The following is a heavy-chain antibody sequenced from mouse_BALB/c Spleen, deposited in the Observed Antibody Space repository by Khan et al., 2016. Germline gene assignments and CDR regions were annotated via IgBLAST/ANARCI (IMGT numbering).Heavy chain of an antibody. J-gene: IGHJ3*01. CDR1: GYTFTSYW. V-gene: IGHV1-69*02. D-gene: IGHD2-2*01. CDR3: AREEGYDDGWFAY. Sequence: QVQLQQPGAELVKPGASMKLSCKASGYTFTSYWMHWVKQRPGQGLEWIGEIDPSDIYTNYNQKFKGKATLTVDKSSSTAYMQLSSLTAEDSAVYYCAREEGYDDGWFAYWGQGTLVTVSA. CDR2: IDPSDIYT.